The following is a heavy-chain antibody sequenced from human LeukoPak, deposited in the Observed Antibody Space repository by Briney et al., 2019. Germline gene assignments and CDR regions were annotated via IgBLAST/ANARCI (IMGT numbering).Heavy chain of an antibody. J-gene: IGHJ6*03. V-gene: IGHV4-59*12. CDR3: AREARQGVIGTMDV. D-gene: IGHD3-10*01. Sequence: SETLSLTCTVSGGSISSYYWSWIRQPPGKGLEWIGYIYYSGSTNYNPSLKSRVTISVDTSKNQFSLKLSSVTAADTAVYYCAREARQGVIGTMDVWGKGTTVTVSS. CDR1: GGSISSYY. CDR2: IYYSGST.